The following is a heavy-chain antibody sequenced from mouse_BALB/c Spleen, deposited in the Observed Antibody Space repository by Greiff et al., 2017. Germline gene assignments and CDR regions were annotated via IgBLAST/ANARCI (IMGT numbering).Heavy chain of an antibody. J-gene: IGHJ4*01. V-gene: IGHV5-4*02. CDR3: ARAITTASRGAMDY. D-gene: IGHD1-1*01. Sequence: EVQRVESGGGLVKPGGSLKLSCAASGFTFSDYYMYWVRQTPEKRLEWVATISDGGSYTYYPDSVKGRFTISRDNAKNNLYLQMSSLKSEDTAMYYCARAITTASRGAMDYWGQGTSVTVSS. CDR2: ISDGGSYT. CDR1: GFTFSDYY.